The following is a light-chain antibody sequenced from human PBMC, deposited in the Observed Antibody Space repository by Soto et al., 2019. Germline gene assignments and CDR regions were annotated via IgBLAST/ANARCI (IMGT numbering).Light chain of an antibody. CDR3: SSHTSTSTVV. CDR2: DVS. V-gene: IGLV2-14*01. CDR1: SSDVGGYKY. J-gene: IGLJ2*01. Sequence: QSALTQPASVSGSPGQSITISCTGTSSDVGGYKYVSWYQQHPGKAPKLMIYDVSDRPSGISSRFSGFKSGNTASLTISGLQADDEADHYCSSHTSTSTVVFGGGIKVTVL.